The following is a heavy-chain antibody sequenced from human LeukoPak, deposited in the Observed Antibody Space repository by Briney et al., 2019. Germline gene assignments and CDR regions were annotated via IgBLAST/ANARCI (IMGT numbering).Heavy chain of an antibody. CDR2: ISSSSSTI. Sequence: GGSLRLSCAASGFTFSSYSMNWVRQAPGKGLEWVSYISSSSSTIYYADSVKGRFTISRDNAKNSLYLQMNSLRAEDTAVYYCARIGSSWYRGVDYWGQGTLVTVSS. CDR3: ARIGSSWYRGVDY. CDR1: GFTFSSYS. J-gene: IGHJ4*02. D-gene: IGHD6-13*01. V-gene: IGHV3-48*01.